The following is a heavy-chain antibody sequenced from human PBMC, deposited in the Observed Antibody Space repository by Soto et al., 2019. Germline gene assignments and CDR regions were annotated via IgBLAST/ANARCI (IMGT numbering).Heavy chain of an antibody. V-gene: IGHV3-23*01. D-gene: IGHD1-1*01. CDR1: GFTFSSYA. CDR2: ISGSGGST. CDR3: AKGLHDLNYYYGMDV. Sequence: GGSLRLSCAASGFTFSSYAMSWVRQAPGKGLEWVSAISGSGGSTYYADSVKGRFTISRDNSKNTLYLQMNSLRAEDTAVYYCAKGLHDLNYYYGMDVWGQGTTVTVSS. J-gene: IGHJ6*02.